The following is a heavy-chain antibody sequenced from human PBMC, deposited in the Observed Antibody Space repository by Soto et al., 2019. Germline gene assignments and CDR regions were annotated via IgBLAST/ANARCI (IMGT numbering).Heavy chain of an antibody. CDR3: AKTANGWFSAFDI. CDR2: ISGSGGNT. J-gene: IGHJ3*02. Sequence: EVQLLESGGGLVQPGGSLRLSCAASGFTFSSYAMSWVRQAPGKGLEWVSAISGSGGNTYYADSVKGPFTFPRANPKNTLYLQMNSLRAEDTAVYYCAKTANGWFSAFDIWGQGKMVTGSS. D-gene: IGHD6-19*01. CDR1: GFTFSSYA. V-gene: IGHV3-23*01.